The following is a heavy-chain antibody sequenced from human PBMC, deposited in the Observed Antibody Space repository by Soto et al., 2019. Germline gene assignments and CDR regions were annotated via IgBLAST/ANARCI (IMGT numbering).Heavy chain of an antibody. CDR2: FSRSNGVA. Sequence: EVQMLESGGYLVQPGGPLRVSCASGFTFSHYTMAWVRQAPGKGVAWVSGFSRSNGVAYYADSVKARFTISRDKSKNTGILQVKSLTAQDTAAYHCGNGGLQRYIVGRRSYVHHWAQGTRVTAPS. J-gene: IGHJ5*02. D-gene: IGHD3-10*02. CDR3: GNGGLQRYIVGRRSYVHH. CDR1: GFTFSHYT. V-gene: IGHV3-23*01.